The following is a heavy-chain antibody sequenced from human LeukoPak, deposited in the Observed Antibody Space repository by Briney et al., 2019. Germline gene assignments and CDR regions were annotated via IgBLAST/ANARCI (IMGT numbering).Heavy chain of an antibody. CDR2: IYYSGST. Sequence: PSETLSLTCTVSGVSISSSNSYWGWIRQPPGKGLEWIGSIYYSGSTYYNPSLKSRVTISVDTSKNQFSLKLSSVTAADTAVYYCAGRRYCSGGSCYGAYGDWGQGTLVTVSS. CDR3: AGRRYCSGGSCYGAYGD. J-gene: IGHJ4*02. V-gene: IGHV4-39*01. D-gene: IGHD2-15*01. CDR1: GVSISSSNSY.